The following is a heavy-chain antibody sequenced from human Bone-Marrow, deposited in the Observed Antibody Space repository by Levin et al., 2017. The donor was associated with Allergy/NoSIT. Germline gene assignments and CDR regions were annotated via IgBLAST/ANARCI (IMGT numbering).Heavy chain of an antibody. CDR2: IKSRADGETT. CDR3: TTDKGPRPYNGDYWGYFDS. D-gene: IGHD7-27*01. Sequence: LSLTCAASGFTFSNAWMSWVRQAPGKGLEWVGRIKSRADGETTNYPAPVKGRFTVSRDDSKSTLYLQLNSLESEDTAVYYCTTDKGPRPYNGDYWGYFDSWGQGTLVTVSS. V-gene: IGHV3-15*01. CDR1: GFTFSNAW. J-gene: IGHJ4*02.